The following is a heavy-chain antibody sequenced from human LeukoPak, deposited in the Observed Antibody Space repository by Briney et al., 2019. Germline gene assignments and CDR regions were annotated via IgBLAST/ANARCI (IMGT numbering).Heavy chain of an antibody. V-gene: IGHV3-21*01. J-gene: IGHJ4*02. D-gene: IGHD2-21*02. CDR2: ISSSSSYI. Sequence: GGSLRLSCAASGFTFSSYSMNWVRQAPGKGLEWVSSISSSSSYIYYADSVKGRFTISRDNSKNTLYLQMNSLRAEDTAVYYCAKDRGGAYCGGDCYREGDYFDYWGQGTLVTVSS. CDR1: GFTFSSYS. CDR3: AKDRGGAYCGGDCYREGDYFDY.